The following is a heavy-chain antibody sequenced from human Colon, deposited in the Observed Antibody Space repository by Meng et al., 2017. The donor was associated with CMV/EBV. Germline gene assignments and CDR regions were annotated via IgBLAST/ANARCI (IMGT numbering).Heavy chain of an antibody. J-gene: IGHJ6*02. Sequence: GGSLRLSCAASGFTFSDYYMSWIRQAPGKGLEWVSYISSSGSTIYYADSVKGRFTISRDNAKNSLYLQMNGLRAEDTAVYYGAREMGSSAITNYSYYGMDVWGQGTTVTVSS. CDR1: GFTFSDYY. CDR2: ISSSGSTI. D-gene: IGHD6-13*01. V-gene: IGHV3-11*01. CDR3: AREMGSSAITNYSYYGMDV.